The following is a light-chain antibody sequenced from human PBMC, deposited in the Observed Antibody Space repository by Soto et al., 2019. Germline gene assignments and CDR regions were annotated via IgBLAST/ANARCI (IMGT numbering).Light chain of an antibody. CDR2: AAS. Sequence: DIQMTQSPSSLSASVGDRVTITCRASQGISNYLAWYQQKPGKVPKLLIYAASTLQSGVPSRFSGSGSGTDFTLTISSLQPEDVPTYYCQKYNSAPVFTFGPGTKVDIK. CDR1: QGISNY. CDR3: QKYNSAPVFT. V-gene: IGKV1-27*01. J-gene: IGKJ3*01.